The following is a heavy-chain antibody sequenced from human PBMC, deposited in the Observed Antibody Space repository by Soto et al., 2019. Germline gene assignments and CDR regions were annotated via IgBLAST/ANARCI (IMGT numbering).Heavy chain of an antibody. V-gene: IGHV5-10-1*01. J-gene: IGHJ6*02. D-gene: IGHD2-21*02. CDR2: IDPSDSYT. Sequence: GEYLKISCQGSGYMFTNYWINWGRQVPGGGLEWMGRIDPSDSYTKYNPSFQGLVTISADKSTSTAFLQWSSLRASDTAVYYCASHNFFCGGDCNPSGMDVSGQGIMV. CDR3: ASHNFFCGGDCNPSGMDV. CDR1: GYMFTNYW.